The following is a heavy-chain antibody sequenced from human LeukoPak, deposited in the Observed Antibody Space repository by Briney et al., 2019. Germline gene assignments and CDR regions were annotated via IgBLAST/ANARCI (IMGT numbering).Heavy chain of an antibody. Sequence: PSETLSLTCSVSGGSISNYYWSWFRQPPGKGLEWIGYIHYSESTKYNPSLKSRVTMSVDTSKNQFSLKLSSVTAADTAVYYCASRSGSFSDALDIWGQGTLVTVSS. D-gene: IGHD3-10*01. CDR1: GGSISNYY. CDR2: IHYSEST. J-gene: IGHJ3*02. CDR3: ASRSGSFSDALDI. V-gene: IGHV4-59*08.